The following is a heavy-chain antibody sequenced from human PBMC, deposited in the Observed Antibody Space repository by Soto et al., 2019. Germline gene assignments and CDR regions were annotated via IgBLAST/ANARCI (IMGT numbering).Heavy chain of an antibody. V-gene: IGHV3-30-3*01. CDR1: GFTFSSYA. D-gene: IGHD5-18*01. CDR2: ISYDGSNK. Sequence: GGSLRLSCAASGFTFSSYAMHWVRQAPGKGLEWVAVISYDGSNKYYADSVKGRFTISRDNSKNTLYLQMNSLRAEDTAVYYCASTEIQLFAYWGQGTLVTVSS. CDR3: ASTEIQLFAY. J-gene: IGHJ4*02.